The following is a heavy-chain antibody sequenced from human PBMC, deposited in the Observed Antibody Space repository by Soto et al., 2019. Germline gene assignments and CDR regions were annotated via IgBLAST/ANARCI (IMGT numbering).Heavy chain of an antibody. CDR1: GYTFTSYA. CDR2: INAGNGNR. D-gene: IGHD1-1*01. J-gene: IGHJ6*02. CDR3: ARAVQLWRDV. V-gene: IGHV1-3*05. Sequence: QVQLVQSGAEEKKPGASVKVSCKASGYTFTSYAMHWVRQAPGQRLEWMGWINAGNGNRKYSQKFQGSVTITRDTSASTAYMELSSLRSEDTAVYYCARAVQLWRDVWGQGNTVTVSS.